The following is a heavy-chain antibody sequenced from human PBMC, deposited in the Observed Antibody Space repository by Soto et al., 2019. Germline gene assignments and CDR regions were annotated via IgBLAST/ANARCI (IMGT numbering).Heavy chain of an antibody. V-gene: IGHV4-59*01. J-gene: IGHJ4*02. D-gene: IGHD3-16*01. CDR2: IYYSGST. Sequence: QVQLQESGPGLVKPSETLSLTCTVSGGSISSYYWSWIRQPPGKGLEWIGYIYYSGSTNYNPSLKSRVTISVDTSKNQFSLKLSSVTAADTAVYYCVTLKGGVLDYWGQGTLVTVSS. CDR3: VTLKGGVLDY. CDR1: GGSISSYY.